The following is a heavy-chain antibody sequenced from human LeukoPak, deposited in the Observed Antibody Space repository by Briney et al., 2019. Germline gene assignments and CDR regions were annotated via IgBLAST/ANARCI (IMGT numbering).Heavy chain of an antibody. V-gene: IGHV4-4*07. CDR1: GGSFSSYY. CDR2: ILTSGST. CDR3: ARHDPVGYYQHGMDV. D-gene: IGHD2-15*01. J-gene: IGHJ6*02. Sequence: SETLSLTCTVSGGSFSSYYLSWLRQPAGKGLEWIGRILTSGSTNYNPSLKSRVTMSVDTSKNQFSLKLSSVTAADTAVYYCARHDPVGYYQHGMDVWGQGTTVTVSS.